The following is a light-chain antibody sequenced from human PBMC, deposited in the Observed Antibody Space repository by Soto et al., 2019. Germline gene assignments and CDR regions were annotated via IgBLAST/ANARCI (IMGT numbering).Light chain of an antibody. J-gene: IGKJ4*01. Sequence: DIVMSQSPDSLAVSLGERATINCKSSQSLLFKSDNNNYLAWYQQKPGQPPQLLIYWASTRESGVPHRFSGSGSGTDFTLTISDLQAEDVAIYYCQQYYTTVPAFSGGTTVEIK. CDR1: QSLLFKSDNNNY. CDR3: QQYYTTVPA. CDR2: WAS. V-gene: IGKV4-1*01.